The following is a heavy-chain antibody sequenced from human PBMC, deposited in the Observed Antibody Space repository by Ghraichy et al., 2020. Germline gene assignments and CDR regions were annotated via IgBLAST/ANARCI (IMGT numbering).Heavy chain of an antibody. D-gene: IGHD3-22*01. CDR3: ARNDCSGPYCNAFDI. CDR1: GFTFSTYS. Sequence: GGSLRLSCAASGFTFSTYSMNWVRQAPGKGLEWVSYISSSSTIYYADSVKGRFTISRDNAKNSLYLQMNSLRDEDTAVYYCARNDCSGPYCNAFDIWGQGTMVTVSS. J-gene: IGHJ3*02. CDR2: ISSSSTI. V-gene: IGHV3-48*02.